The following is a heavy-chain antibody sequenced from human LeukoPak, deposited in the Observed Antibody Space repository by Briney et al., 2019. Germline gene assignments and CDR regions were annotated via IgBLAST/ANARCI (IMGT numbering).Heavy chain of an antibody. CDR1: GGSFSGYY. Sequence: KPSETLSLTCAVYGGSFSGYYWSWIRQPPGKGLEWIGEINHSGSTNYNPSLKSRVTISVDTSKNQFSLKLSSVTAADTAVYYCARDVLYYYMDVWGKGTTVTVSS. CDR3: ARDVLYYYMDV. J-gene: IGHJ6*03. D-gene: IGHD6-6*01. CDR2: INHSGST. V-gene: IGHV4-34*01.